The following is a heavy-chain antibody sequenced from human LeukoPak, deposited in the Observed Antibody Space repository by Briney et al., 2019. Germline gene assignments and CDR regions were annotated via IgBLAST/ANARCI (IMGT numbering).Heavy chain of an antibody. D-gene: IGHD3-22*01. CDR3: VRDNSRGQSLGVIY. V-gene: IGHV3-48*01. CDR2: INADSSTI. CDR1: GFTFSSYN. Sequence: GGSLRLSCAASGFTFSSYNMNWVRQAPGKGLEWISYINADSSTIQYEDSVRGRFTTSRDNAKNSLYLQMNSLRAEDTAVYYCVRDNSRGQSLGVIYWGQGSLVTVSS. J-gene: IGHJ4*02.